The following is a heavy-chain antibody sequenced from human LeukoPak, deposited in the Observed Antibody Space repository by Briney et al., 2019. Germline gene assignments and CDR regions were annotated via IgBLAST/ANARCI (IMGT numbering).Heavy chain of an antibody. D-gene: IGHD3-22*01. Sequence: GGSLRLSCAASAFTFSSYTMNWVRQAPGKGLERVSAISSSSSYIYYADSVKGRFTISRDNAKNSLYLQMNSLRGEDTAVYYCAKGYYYDSSGVDYWGQGTLVTVSS. J-gene: IGHJ4*02. CDR1: AFTFSSYT. V-gene: IGHV3-21*01. CDR2: ISSSSSYI. CDR3: AKGYYYDSSGVDY.